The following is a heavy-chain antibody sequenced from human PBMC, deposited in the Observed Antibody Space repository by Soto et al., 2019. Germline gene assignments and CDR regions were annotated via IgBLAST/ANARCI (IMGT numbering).Heavy chain of an antibody. Sequence: PSETLSLTCTVSGGSISSYYWSWIRQPPGKGLEWIGYIYYSGSTNYNPSLKSRVTISVDTSKNQFSLKLSSVTAAATAVYYCARESFYDSGGFHGFDYWGQGTLVTVSS. D-gene: IGHD3-22*01. CDR2: IYYSGST. CDR3: ARESFYDSGGFHGFDY. V-gene: IGHV4-59*01. CDR1: GGSISSYY. J-gene: IGHJ4*02.